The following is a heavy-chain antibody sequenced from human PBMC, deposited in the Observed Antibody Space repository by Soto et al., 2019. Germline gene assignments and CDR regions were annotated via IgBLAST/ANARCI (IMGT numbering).Heavy chain of an antibody. CDR1: GGSTSSSSYY. V-gene: IGHV4-39*01. CDR3: ARGSGDYFDY. J-gene: IGHJ4*02. CDR2: IYYSGST. D-gene: IGHD3-10*01. Sequence: SLTCTVSGGSTSSSSYYWGWIRQPPGKGLEWIGSIYYSGSTYYNPSLKSRVTISVDTSKNQFSLKLSSVTAADTAVYYCARGSGDYFDYWGQGTLVTVSS.